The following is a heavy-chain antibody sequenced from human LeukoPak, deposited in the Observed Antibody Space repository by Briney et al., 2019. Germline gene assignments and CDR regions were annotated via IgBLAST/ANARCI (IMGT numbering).Heavy chain of an antibody. D-gene: IGHD3-9*01. CDR3: ARDRGYDILTGYYPLFDY. CDR2: INSDGSST. J-gene: IGHJ4*02. CDR1: GFTFSSYW. Sequence: GGSLRLSCAASGFTFSSYWMHWVRQAPGKGLVWVSRINSDGSSTSYADSVKGRFTISMNNAKNKLCLQMNSVRAEHTAVYYCARDRGYDILTGYYPLFDYWGQGTMVTVSS. V-gene: IGHV3-74*01.